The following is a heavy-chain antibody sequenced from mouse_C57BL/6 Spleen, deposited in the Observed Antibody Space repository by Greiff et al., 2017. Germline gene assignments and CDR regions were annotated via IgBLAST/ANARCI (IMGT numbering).Heavy chain of an antibody. D-gene: IGHD2-3*01. CDR2: INPRNGGT. V-gene: IGHV1-53*01. CDR3: ARGYYKRVYYAMDY. Sequence: QVQLQQPGTELVKPGASVKLSCKASGYTFTSYWMHWVKQRPGQGLEWLGNINPRNGGTNYNEKFKSKATLTVDKSSSTAYMQLSRLTSEDSAVYYFARGYYKRVYYAMDYWGQGTSVTVSS. CDR1: GYTFTSYW. J-gene: IGHJ4*01.